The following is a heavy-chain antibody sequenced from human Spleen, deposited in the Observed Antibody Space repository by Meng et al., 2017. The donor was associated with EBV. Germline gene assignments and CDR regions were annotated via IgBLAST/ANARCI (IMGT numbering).Heavy chain of an antibody. Sequence: QAHWAQSGSAVKKPGASVKVSCKTPRDTFSTYGISWVRQAPGQGLEWMGWISVDNGKTNYAQHLQDRVSMTTDTSTSTAYMELRSLRSDDTAVYYCASRSLDTAMDSWGQGTLVTVSS. CDR1: RDTFSTYG. J-gene: IGHJ4*02. CDR3: ASRSLDTAMDS. D-gene: IGHD5-18*01. CDR2: ISVDNGKT. V-gene: IGHV1-18*01.